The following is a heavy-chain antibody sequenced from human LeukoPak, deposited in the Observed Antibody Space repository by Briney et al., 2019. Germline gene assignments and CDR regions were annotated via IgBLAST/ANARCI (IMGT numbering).Heavy chain of an antibody. J-gene: IGHJ4*02. D-gene: IGHD6-13*01. V-gene: IGHV4-59*01. CDR2: IYYSGST. Sequence: SETLSLTCTVSGGSISGYYWSWIRQPPGKGLEWIGYIYYSGSTNYNPSLKSRVTISVDTSKNQFSLKLSSVTAADTAVYYCARERSSIAAAGQYFDYWGQGTLVTVSS. CDR1: GGSISGYY. CDR3: ARERSSIAAAGQYFDY.